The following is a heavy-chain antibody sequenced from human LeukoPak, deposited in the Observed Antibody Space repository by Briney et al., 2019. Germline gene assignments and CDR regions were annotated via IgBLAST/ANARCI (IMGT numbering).Heavy chain of an antibody. V-gene: IGHV3-74*01. D-gene: IGHD2-15*01. Sequence: GGSLRLSCAASGSGFTFNNYWMHWVRQAPGKGLVWVSRINADGSTTSYADSVRGRFTISRDNAKNTLYLQMNSLRAEDTAVYYCARDLVATLGYCSGGSCYSGGPIDYWGQGTLVTVSS. CDR3: ARDLVATLGYCSGGSCYSGGPIDY. J-gene: IGHJ4*02. CDR1: GSGFTFNNYW. CDR2: INADGSTT.